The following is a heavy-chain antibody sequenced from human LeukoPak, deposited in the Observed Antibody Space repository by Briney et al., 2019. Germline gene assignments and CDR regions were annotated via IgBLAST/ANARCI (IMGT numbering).Heavy chain of an antibody. Sequence: KPGGSLRLSCAASGFTFSDYYMSWIRQAPGKGLEWVSYISSRSRYTNYADSVKGRFTISRDDAKNSLYLQMNSLRAEDTAVYYCASGVKSGRYPDYWGQGTLVTVSS. CDR1: GFTFSDYY. V-gene: IGHV3-11*03. D-gene: IGHD3-3*01. J-gene: IGHJ4*02. CDR2: ISSRSRYT. CDR3: ASGVKSGRYPDY.